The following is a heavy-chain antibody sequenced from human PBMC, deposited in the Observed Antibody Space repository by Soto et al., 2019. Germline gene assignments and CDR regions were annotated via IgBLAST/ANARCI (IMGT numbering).Heavy chain of an antibody. CDR3: ARVVYYDSSGYSEGVDP. CDR2: IIAIYGTA. V-gene: IGHV1-69*06. D-gene: IGHD3-22*01. CDR1: GGTFSSYA. Sequence: SVKVSCKASGGTFSSYAISWVRQAPGQGLEWMGGIIAIYGTANYAQKFQGRVTITADTSTSTAYMELSSLRSDDTAVYYCARVVYYDSSGYSEGVDPWGQGTLVTVSS. J-gene: IGHJ5*02.